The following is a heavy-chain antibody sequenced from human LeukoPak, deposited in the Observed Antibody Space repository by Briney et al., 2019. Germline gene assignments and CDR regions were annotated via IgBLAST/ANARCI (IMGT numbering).Heavy chain of an antibody. Sequence: SETLSLTCTVSGGSISSSNYYWGWIRQPPGKGLEWIGEINHSGSTNYNPSLKSRVTISVDTSKNQFSLKLSSVTAADTAVYYCARSKTYYDFWSGYSYPYYFDYWGQGTLVTVSS. CDR1: GGSISSSNYY. V-gene: IGHV4-39*07. J-gene: IGHJ4*02. CDR3: ARSKTYYDFWSGYSYPYYFDY. D-gene: IGHD3-3*01. CDR2: INHSGST.